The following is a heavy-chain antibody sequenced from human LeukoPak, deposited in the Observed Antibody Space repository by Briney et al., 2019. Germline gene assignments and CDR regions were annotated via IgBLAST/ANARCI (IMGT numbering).Heavy chain of an antibody. CDR1: GFTFGIYG. CDR2: IWYDGSNK. Sequence: GRSLRLSCAASGFTFGIYGMHWVRQAPGKGLEWVAVIWYDGSNKYYADSVKGRFTISRDNSKNTLYLQMNSLRAEDTAVYYCASLTGDWFDPWGQGTLVTVSS. J-gene: IGHJ5*02. V-gene: IGHV3-33*01. CDR3: ASLTGDWFDP. D-gene: IGHD1-26*01.